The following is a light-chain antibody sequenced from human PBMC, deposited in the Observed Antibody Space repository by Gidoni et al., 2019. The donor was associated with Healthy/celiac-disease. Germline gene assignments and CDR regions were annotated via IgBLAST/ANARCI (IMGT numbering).Light chain of an antibody. CDR2: SNN. Sequence: QSVLAQPHAASGTPGQRVTNTCSGSSSNIVSNTVNLYQQLPGTAPKLLLSSNNHRPPGGHDRFSGAKACTSASLAISGLQSEDEADYYCSAWDDSLNGQGVFGGGTKLTVL. V-gene: IGLV1-44*01. CDR3: SAWDDSLNGQGV. J-gene: IGLJ2*01. CDR1: SSNIVSNT.